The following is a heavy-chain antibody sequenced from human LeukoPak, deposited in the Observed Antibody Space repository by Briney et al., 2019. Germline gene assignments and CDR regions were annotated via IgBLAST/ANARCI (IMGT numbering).Heavy chain of an antibody. Sequence: ASMKVSCKASGYTFTSYYMHWVRQAPGQGLEWMGIINPSGGSTSYAQKFQGRVTMTRDTSTSTVYMELSSLRSEDTAVYYCARGLRVGIAAAGTGYWGQGTLVTVSS. D-gene: IGHD6-13*01. V-gene: IGHV1-46*01. CDR2: INPSGGST. CDR1: GYTFTSYY. J-gene: IGHJ4*02. CDR3: ARGLRVGIAAAGTGY.